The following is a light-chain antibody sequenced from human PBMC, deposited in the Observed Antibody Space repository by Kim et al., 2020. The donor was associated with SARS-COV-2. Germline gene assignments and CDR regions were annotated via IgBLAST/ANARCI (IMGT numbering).Light chain of an antibody. CDR1: RDIDDD. CDR2: EGT. CDR3: LQHDDFPLT. Sequence: ETTLTQSPAFMSATPGDKVKISCKASRDIDDDINWYQQKPQEPIILIIQEGTTLVPGISPRFSGSGYGTNFILTINNIESEDAAYYFCLQHDDFPLTFGQGTKVDIK. V-gene: IGKV5-2*01. J-gene: IGKJ1*01.